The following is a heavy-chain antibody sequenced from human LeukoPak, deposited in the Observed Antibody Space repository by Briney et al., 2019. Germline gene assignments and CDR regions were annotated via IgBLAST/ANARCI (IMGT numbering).Heavy chain of an antibody. D-gene: IGHD5-18*01. CDR2: IYDSGST. CDR1: GGSVSSGSYY. J-gene: IGHJ4*02. Sequence: TLSLTCTVSGGSVSSGSYYWSWIRQPPGKGLEWIGYIYDSGSTNYNPSLKSRVTISVDTSKNQFSLKLSSVTATDTAVYHCAREAMYSYGNNFDYWGQGTLVTVSS. CDR3: AREAMYSYGNNFDY. V-gene: IGHV4-61*01.